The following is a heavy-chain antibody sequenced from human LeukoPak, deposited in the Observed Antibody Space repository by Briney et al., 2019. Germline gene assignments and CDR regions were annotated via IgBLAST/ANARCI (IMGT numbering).Heavy chain of an antibody. J-gene: IGHJ4*02. D-gene: IGHD3-3*01. CDR3: ASHLEFDY. Sequence: GGSLRLSCAASGFTFSSYATHWVRQAPGKGLEWVAVISYDGSNKYYADSVKGRFTISRDNSKNTLYLQMNSLRAEDTAVYYCASHLEFDYWGQGTLVTVSS. CDR1: GFTFSSYA. CDR2: ISYDGSNK. V-gene: IGHV3-30*04.